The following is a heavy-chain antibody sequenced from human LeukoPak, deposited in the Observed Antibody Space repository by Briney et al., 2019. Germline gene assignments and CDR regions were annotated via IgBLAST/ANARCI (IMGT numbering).Heavy chain of an antibody. J-gene: IGHJ4*02. CDR3: AKDRYQLLRVCDF. CDR2: ISDSGGST. Sequence: PGGSLRLSCAASGFTFSSYAMSWVRQAPGKGLEWVSAISDSGGSTYYADSVEGRFSISRDNSKNTLYLQMDSLRAEDTAVYYCAKDRYQLLRVCDFWGQGTLVSVSS. CDR1: GFTFSSYA. D-gene: IGHD2-2*01. V-gene: IGHV3-23*01.